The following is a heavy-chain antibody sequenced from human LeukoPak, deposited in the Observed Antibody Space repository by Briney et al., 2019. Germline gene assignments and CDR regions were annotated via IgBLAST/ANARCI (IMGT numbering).Heavy chain of an antibody. CDR2: IKQDGSEK. CDR3: ARDRGPNTFDY. V-gene: IGHV3-7*01. J-gene: IGHJ4*02. D-gene: IGHD3-10*01. Sequence: GGSLRLSCVASGFTFSNSWMIWLRQAPGKGPEWVASIKQDGSEKYYVDSVKGRFTISKDNAKNSLYLQMNSLRVEDMAIYYCARDRGPNTFDYWGQGTLVTVSS. CDR1: GFTFSNSW.